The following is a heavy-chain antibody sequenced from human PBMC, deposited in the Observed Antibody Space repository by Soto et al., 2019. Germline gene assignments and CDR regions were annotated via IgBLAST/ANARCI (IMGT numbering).Heavy chain of an antibody. V-gene: IGHV3-23*01. CDR3: AKDSIHRNGIYDPFGI. Sequence: PGGSLRLSCAAAGFTFSEYAMSWVRQAPGKGLEWVSVIGGDGGSPNYADSVKGRFTVSRDNSKSTLYLQMDSLRAEDTALYYCAKDSIHRNGIYDPFGIWGQGTMVTVSS. J-gene: IGHJ3*02. D-gene: IGHD2-21*01. CDR2: IGGDGGSP. CDR1: GFTFSEYA.